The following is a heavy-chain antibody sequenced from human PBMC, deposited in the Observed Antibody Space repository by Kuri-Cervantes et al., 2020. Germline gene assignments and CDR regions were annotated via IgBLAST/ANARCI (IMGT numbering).Heavy chain of an antibody. CDR3: ARQGCSGDTCYLYYGMDV. CDR2: IYPGDSDT. D-gene: IGHD2-15*01. Sequence: GESLKISCKGSGYSFTSYWIGWARQMPGKGLEWMGIIYPGDSDTRYSPSFQGQVTISADKSITTAYLQWSSLKASDTAMYYCARQGCSGDTCYLYYGMDVWGQGTTVTVSS. J-gene: IGHJ6*02. V-gene: IGHV5-51*01. CDR1: GYSFTSYW.